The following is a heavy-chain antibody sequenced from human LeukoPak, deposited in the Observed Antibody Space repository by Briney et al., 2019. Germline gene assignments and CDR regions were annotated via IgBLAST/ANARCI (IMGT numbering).Heavy chain of an antibody. CDR3: ASLDPYSSSSPFDY. CDR2: IYHSGST. V-gene: IGHV4-4*02. CDR1: GGSISSSNW. Sequence: PSETLSLTCAVSGGSISSSNWWSWVRPPPGKGLEWIGEIYHSGSTNYNPSLKSRVTTSVDKSKNQFSLELSSVTAADTAVYYCASLDPYSSSSPFDYWGQGTLVTVSS. D-gene: IGHD6-13*01. J-gene: IGHJ4*02.